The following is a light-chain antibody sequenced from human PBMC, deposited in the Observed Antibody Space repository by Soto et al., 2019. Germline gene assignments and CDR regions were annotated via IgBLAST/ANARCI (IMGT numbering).Light chain of an antibody. CDR1: SSDIGGYNY. J-gene: IGLJ3*02. CDR3: GSRTADNHLVV. V-gene: IGLV2-8*01. CDR2: EVT. Sequence: QSALTQPPSASGSPGQSVTISCTGTSSDIGGYNYVSWYQQQPDKAPKLMIYEVTQRPSGVPDRFSGSKSGNTASLTVSGLQAEDEADYYCGSRTADNHLVVFGGGTKVTVL.